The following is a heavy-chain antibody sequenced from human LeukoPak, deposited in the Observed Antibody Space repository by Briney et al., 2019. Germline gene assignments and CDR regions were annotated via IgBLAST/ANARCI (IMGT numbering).Heavy chain of an antibody. CDR3: ARDQDYYDSSGYYSRSYNWFDP. Sequence: PGGSLRLSCAASGFTFSSYSMNWVRQAPGKGLEWVSYISSSSSTIYYADSVKGRFTISRDNAKNSLYLQMNSLRAEDTAVYYCARDQDYYDSSGYYSRSYNWFDPWGQGTLVTVSS. V-gene: IGHV3-48*01. D-gene: IGHD3-22*01. J-gene: IGHJ5*02. CDR1: GFTFSSYS. CDR2: ISSSSSTI.